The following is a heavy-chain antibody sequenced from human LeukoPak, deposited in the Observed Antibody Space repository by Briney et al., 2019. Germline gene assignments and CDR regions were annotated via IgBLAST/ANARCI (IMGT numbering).Heavy chain of an antibody. J-gene: IGHJ3*02. CDR3: ARFPRALEWLPPTDAFDI. Sequence: SETLSLTCTVSGGSISSGGYYWSWIRQPPGKGLEWIGYIYHSGSTYYNPSLKSRVTISVDRSKNQFSLKLSSVTAADTAVYYCARFPRALEWLPPTDAFDIWGQGTMVTVSS. CDR2: IYHSGST. V-gene: IGHV4-30-2*01. CDR1: GGSISSGGYY. D-gene: IGHD3-3*01.